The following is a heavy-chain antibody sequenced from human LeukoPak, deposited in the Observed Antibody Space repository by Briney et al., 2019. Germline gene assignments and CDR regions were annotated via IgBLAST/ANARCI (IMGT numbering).Heavy chain of an antibody. J-gene: IGHJ6*03. V-gene: IGHV3-23*01. CDR2: ISGSGGST. CDR1: GFTFSSYG. Sequence: PGGSLRLSCAASGFTFSSYGMRWVRQAPGKGLEWVSAISGSGGSTYYADSVKGRFTISRDNSKNTLYLQMNSLRAEDTAVYYCAKENHYYYYMDVWGKGTTVTVSS. CDR3: AKENHYYYYMDV.